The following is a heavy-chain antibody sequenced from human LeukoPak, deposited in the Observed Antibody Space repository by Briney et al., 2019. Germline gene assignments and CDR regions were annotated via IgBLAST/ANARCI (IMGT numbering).Heavy chain of an antibody. V-gene: IGHV3-7*01. CDR3: ARRYSTSSVEDFDY. D-gene: IGHD6-6*01. Sequence: GGSLRLSCVASGFTFSRHWMAWVRQAPGKGLEWVANIKKDGREIYYMDSVKGRFTISRDNAKNSLYLQMNSLRAEDTAVYYCARRYSTSSVEDFDYWGQGTLVTVSS. CDR1: GFTFSRHW. J-gene: IGHJ4*02. CDR2: IKKDGREI.